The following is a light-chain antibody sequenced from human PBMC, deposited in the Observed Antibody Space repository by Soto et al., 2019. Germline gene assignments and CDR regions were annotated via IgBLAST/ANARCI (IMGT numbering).Light chain of an antibody. CDR2: DAS. CDR3: QQRYSWPPLT. CDR1: QNVFSY. V-gene: IGKV3-11*01. J-gene: IGKJ5*01. Sequence: EIVLTQSPATLSLSPGERASFSCRASQNVFSYLSWYQQKPGQAPRLLIYDASNRATGIPARFSGSGSGTDFTLTISSLEPEDFAVYYCQQRYSWPPLTFGQGTRLEIK.